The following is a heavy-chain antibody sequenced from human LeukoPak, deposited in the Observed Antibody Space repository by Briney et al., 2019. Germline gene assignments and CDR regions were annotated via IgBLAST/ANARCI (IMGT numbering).Heavy chain of an antibody. V-gene: IGHV1-69*01. Sequence: ASVKVSCKASGGTFSSYAISWVRQAPGQGLEWTGGIIPIFGTANYAQKFQGRVTITADESTSTAYMELSSLRSEDTAVYYCARASLKGYSSGWYRDFDYWGQGTLVTVSS. D-gene: IGHD6-19*01. CDR1: GGTFSSYA. J-gene: IGHJ4*02. CDR3: ARASLKGYSSGWYRDFDY. CDR2: IIPIFGTA.